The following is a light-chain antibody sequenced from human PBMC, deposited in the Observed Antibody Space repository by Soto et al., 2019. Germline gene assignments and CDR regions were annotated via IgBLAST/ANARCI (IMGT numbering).Light chain of an antibody. CDR3: QQYGSSPPT. V-gene: IGKV3-20*01. CDR2: GAS. CDR1: QSVSSSY. J-gene: IGKJ1*01. Sequence: EIVLTQSPGTLSLSPGERATLSCRASQSVSSSYLAWYQQKHGQAPRLLIYGASSRATGIPDRFSGSGSGTDFTLTISRLEPEDCAVYYCQQYGSSPPTFGQGTKVEIK.